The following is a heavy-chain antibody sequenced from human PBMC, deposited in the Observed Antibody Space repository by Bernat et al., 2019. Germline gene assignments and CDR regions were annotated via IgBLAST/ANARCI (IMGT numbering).Heavy chain of an antibody. J-gene: IGHJ6*02. D-gene: IGHD3-3*01. Sequence: VQLVESGGGLVQPGRSLRLSCAASGFTFSRYAMHWVRQAPGKGLEWVAVISYDGSNKYYADSVKGRFTISRDNSKNTLYLQMNSLRAEDTAVYYCARGMEEWLLPYYYYYGMDVWGQGTTVTVSS. V-gene: IGHV3-30-3*01. CDR1: GFTFSRYA. CDR2: ISYDGSNK. CDR3: ARGMEEWLLPYYYYYGMDV.